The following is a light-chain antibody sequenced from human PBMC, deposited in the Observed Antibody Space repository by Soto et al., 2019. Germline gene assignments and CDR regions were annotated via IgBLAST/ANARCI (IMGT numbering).Light chain of an antibody. CDR2: GAS. CDR1: QSVSSFY. Sequence: EIVLTQSPGTLSSSPGQRVTLSCRASQSVSSFYLAWYQQKPGQAPRLLIYGASSSATGIPDRFSGSGCGTDFTLTISRLEPEDFAVYYCQQYSRSLYTFGQGTKLEVK. J-gene: IGKJ2*01. V-gene: IGKV3-20*01. CDR3: QQYSRSLYT.